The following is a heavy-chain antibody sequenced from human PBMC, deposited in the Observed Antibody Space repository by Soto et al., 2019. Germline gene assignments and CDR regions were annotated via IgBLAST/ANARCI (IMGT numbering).Heavy chain of an antibody. J-gene: IGHJ3*02. Sequence: ASVKVSCKASGYTFTSYGISWVRQAPGQGLEWMGWISAYNGNTNYAQKLQGRVTMTTDTSTSTAYMELRSLRSDDTAVYYCARSDIVVVPHAFDIWGQGTMVTVSS. CDR2: ISAYNGNT. CDR1: GYTFTSYG. V-gene: IGHV1-18*01. D-gene: IGHD2-2*01. CDR3: ARSDIVVVPHAFDI.